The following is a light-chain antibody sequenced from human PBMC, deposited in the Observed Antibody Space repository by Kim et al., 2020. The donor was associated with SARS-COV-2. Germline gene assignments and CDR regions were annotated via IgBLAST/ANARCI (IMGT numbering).Light chain of an antibody. CDR2: AAS. V-gene: IGKV1-39*01. Sequence: SASVGDTVTITFRASRRIISSLNWFRQNPGTAPKVLVYAASSLQDGVPSRFGGGGSGTDFTLTISSLQPGDTATYYCQQSHSTPYTFGQGTKLEI. CDR3: QQSHSTPYT. CDR1: RRIISS. J-gene: IGKJ2*01.